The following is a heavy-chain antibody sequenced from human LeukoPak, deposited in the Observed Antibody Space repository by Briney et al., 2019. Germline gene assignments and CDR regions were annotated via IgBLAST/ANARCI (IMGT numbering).Heavy chain of an antibody. Sequence: ASVKVSCRTSGYTFTAYEIHWVRQATGQGLEWMGWMSPNSGNTGYEQKFQGRVTMTRDTSMTTAYMELSSLRFEDTATYYCARGGARSFAPWGQGTLVTVSS. V-gene: IGHV1-8*01. J-gene: IGHJ5*02. CDR3: ARGGARSFAP. D-gene: IGHD1-26*01. CDR2: MSPNSGNT. CDR1: GYTFTAYE.